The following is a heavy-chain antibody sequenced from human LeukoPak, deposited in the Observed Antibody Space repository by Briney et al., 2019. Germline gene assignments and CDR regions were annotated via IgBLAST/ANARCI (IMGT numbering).Heavy chain of an antibody. Sequence: GGSLRLSCAASGFTFSTYWMDWVRQGPGKGLVWVSRIKSDGSSTIYADSVKGRFTISRDNARNTLYLHMNSLRAEDTAVYYCARPSVSGHAYWGQGTLVTVSS. J-gene: IGHJ4*02. V-gene: IGHV3-74*01. CDR1: GFTFSTYW. CDR2: IKSDGSST. CDR3: ARPSVSGHAY. D-gene: IGHD1-26*01.